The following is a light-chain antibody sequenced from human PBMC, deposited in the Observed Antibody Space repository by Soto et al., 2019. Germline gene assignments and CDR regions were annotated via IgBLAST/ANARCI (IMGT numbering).Light chain of an antibody. Sequence: EIVLTQSPGTLSLSPGERATLSCRASQSVSSSYLAWYQQKPGQAPRLLIYGASSRATGIPDRFSGSGSGTDFTLTISRLEPEDFAVFYCQHYGTSTWTFGQGTNVDIK. J-gene: IGKJ1*01. CDR1: QSVSSSY. CDR3: QHYGTSTWT. CDR2: GAS. V-gene: IGKV3-20*01.